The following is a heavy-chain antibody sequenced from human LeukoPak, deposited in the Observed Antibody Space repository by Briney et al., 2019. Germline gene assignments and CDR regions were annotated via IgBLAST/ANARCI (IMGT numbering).Heavy chain of an antibody. V-gene: IGHV1-46*01. CDR3: AKVGETDNIDY. CDR2: INPSSGST. Sequence: ASVKVSCKASGYTFSSYHMHWVRRAPGQGLEWMGIINPSSGSTSYAQKFQGRVTMTRDTSTSIVYMELSSLRSEDTAVYYCAKVGETDNIDYWGQGTLVTVSS. J-gene: IGHJ4*02. CDR1: GYTFSSYH. D-gene: IGHD2-21*01.